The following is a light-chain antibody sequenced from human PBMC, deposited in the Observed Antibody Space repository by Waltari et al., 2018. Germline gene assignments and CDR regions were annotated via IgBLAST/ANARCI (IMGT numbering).Light chain of an antibody. CDR2: VTD. CDR1: QVLSDS. CDR3: QQYDIPPWT. Sequence: DIQMTQSPSSLSASVGDRVTITCRASQVLSDSLAWYQQKPGKAPKRLLYVTDGLESGVASRFSGSGCGTYYTLTVSSLQTEDFATYYWQQYDIPPWTFGQGTNVEIK. J-gene: IGKJ1*01. V-gene: IGKV1-NL1*01.